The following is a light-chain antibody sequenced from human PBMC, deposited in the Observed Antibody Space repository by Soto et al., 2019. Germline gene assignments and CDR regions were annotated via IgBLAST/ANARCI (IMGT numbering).Light chain of an antibody. CDR3: QQYKNGWT. J-gene: IGKJ1*01. CDR1: QSVSSN. Sequence: EIVMTQSPATLSVSPGERATLACRASQSVSSNLAWYQQKPGQAPRLLIYGASTRATGIPARFSGSGSGTEFTLTISSLQSEYFAVYYCQQYKNGWTFGQGTKVEIK. V-gene: IGKV3-15*01. CDR2: GAS.